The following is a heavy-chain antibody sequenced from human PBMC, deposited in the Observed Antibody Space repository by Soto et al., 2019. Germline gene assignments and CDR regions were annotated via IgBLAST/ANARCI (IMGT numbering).Heavy chain of an antibody. V-gene: IGHV1-46*01. CDR3: ARDREEMATIFRFDY. D-gene: IGHD5-12*01. Sequence: GASVKVSCKASGYTFTSYYMHWVRQAPGQGLEWMGIINPSGGSTSYAQKFQGRVTMTRDTSTSTVYMELSSLRSEDTAVYYCARDREEMATIFRFDYWGQGTLVTVSS. CDR1: GYTFTSYY. CDR2: INPSGGST. J-gene: IGHJ4*02.